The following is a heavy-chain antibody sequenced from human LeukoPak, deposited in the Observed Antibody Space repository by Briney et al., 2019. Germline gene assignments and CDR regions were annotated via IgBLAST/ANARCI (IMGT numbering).Heavy chain of an antibody. CDR2: INHSGST. CDR1: GGSFSGYY. Sequence: PSETLSLTCAVYGGSFSGYYWSWIRQPPGKGLGWIGEINHSGSTNYNPSLKSRVTISVDTSKTQFSLKLSSVTAADTAVYYCARELSYYDYVWGSYRSYYFDYWGQGTLVTVSS. CDR3: ARELSYYDYVWGSYRSYYFDY. V-gene: IGHV4-34*01. D-gene: IGHD3-16*02. J-gene: IGHJ4*02.